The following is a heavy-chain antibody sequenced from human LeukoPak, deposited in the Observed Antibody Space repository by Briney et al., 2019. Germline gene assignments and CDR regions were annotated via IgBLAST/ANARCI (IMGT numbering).Heavy chain of an antibody. CDR2: TYYRSKRYN. Sequence: SQALSLTCAFSGDSVSCNSADWNWLRHSSARGLEWLGRTYYRSKRYNDYAVSVKSRITINPDTSKNQFSLQLNSVAPEDTAVYYCARGRSVRTGTFDYWGQGTLVTVSS. V-gene: IGHV6-1*01. D-gene: IGHD1/OR15-1a*01. CDR3: ARGRSVRTGTFDY. J-gene: IGHJ4*02. CDR1: GDSVSCNSAD.